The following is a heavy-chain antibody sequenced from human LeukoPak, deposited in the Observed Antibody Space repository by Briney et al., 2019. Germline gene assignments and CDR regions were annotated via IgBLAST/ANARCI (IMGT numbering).Heavy chain of an antibody. CDR1: GFTFSSYD. CDR3: ARAEGFGYFDL. Sequence: GGSLRLSRAASGFTFSSYDMHWVRHATGKGLEWVSAIGTAGDTYYLGSVKGRFTISRENAKNSLYLQMNSLRAGDTAVYYCARAEGFGYFDLWGRGTLVTVSS. V-gene: IGHV3-13*01. J-gene: IGHJ2*01. CDR2: IGTAGDT. D-gene: IGHD2-15*01.